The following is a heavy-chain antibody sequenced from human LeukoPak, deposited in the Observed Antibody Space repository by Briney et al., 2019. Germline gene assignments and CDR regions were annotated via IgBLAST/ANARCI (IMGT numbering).Heavy chain of an antibody. D-gene: IGHD2-2*01. CDR1: GGPISSSSYY. J-gene: IGHJ4*02. Sequence: SETLSLTCTVSGGPISSSSYYWGWIRQPPGKGLEWIGSIYYSGSTYYNPSLKSRVTISVDTSKNQFSLKLSSVTAADTAVYYCARQRPAASLWGQGTLVTVSS. CDR2: IYYSGST. V-gene: IGHV4-39*01. CDR3: ARQRPAASL.